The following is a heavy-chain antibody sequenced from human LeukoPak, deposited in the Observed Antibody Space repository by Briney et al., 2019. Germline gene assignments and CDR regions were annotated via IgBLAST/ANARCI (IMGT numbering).Heavy chain of an antibody. V-gene: IGHV1-24*01. CDR3: AKEIAAAGTFHWFDP. Sequence: ASVKVSCKVSGYTLTELSMHWARQAPGKGLEWMGGFDPEDGETIYAQKFQGRVTMTRDTSISTAYMELSRLRSDDTAVYYCAKEIAAAGTFHWFDPWGQGTLVTVSS. J-gene: IGHJ5*02. D-gene: IGHD6-13*01. CDR1: GYTLTELS. CDR2: FDPEDGET.